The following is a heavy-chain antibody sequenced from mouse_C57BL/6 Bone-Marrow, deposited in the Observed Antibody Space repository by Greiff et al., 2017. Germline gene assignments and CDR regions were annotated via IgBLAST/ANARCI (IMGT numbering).Heavy chain of an antibody. CDR3: AREDYYCRDYAIDY. Sequence: QVQLQQPGAELVMPGASVKLSCKASGYTFTSYWMHWVKQRPGQGLEWIGEIDPSDSYTNYNQKFKGKSTLTVDKSSSTAYMQLSSLTSEDSAVYYCAREDYYCRDYAIDYWGQGTSVTVTS. D-gene: IGHD1-1*01. CDR2: IDPSDSYT. V-gene: IGHV1-69*01. J-gene: IGHJ4*01. CDR1: GYTFTSYW.